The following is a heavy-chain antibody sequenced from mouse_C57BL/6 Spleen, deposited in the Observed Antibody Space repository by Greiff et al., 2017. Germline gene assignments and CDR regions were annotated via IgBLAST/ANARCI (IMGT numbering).Heavy chain of an antibody. CDR2: IYPGDGDT. Sequence: QVHVKQSGAELVKPGASVKISCKASGYAFSSYWMNWVKQRPGKGLEWIGQIYPGDGDTNYNGKFKGKATLTADKSSSTAYMQLSSLTSEDSAVYFCAREGTTVVATPFAYWGQGTLVTVSA. CDR1: GYAFSSYW. V-gene: IGHV1-80*01. CDR3: AREGTTVVATPFAY. D-gene: IGHD1-1*01. J-gene: IGHJ3*01.